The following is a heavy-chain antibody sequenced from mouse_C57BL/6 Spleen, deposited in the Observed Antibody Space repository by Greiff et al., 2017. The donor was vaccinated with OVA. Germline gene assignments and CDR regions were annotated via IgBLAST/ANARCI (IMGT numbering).Heavy chain of an antibody. J-gene: IGHJ4*01. Sequence: VQLQQPGAELVKPGASVKLSCKASGYTFTSYWMHWVKQRPGQGLEWIGLIHPNSGSTNYNEKFKSKATLTVDKSSSTAYMQLSSLTSEDSAVDYCARPRYYAMDYWGQGTSVTVSS. CDR1: GYTFTSYW. CDR3: ARPRYYAMDY. CDR2: IHPNSGST. V-gene: IGHV1-64*01.